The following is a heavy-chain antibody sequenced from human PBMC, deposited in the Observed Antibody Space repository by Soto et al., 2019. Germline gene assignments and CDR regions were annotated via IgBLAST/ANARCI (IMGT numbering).Heavy chain of an antibody. V-gene: IGHV1-8*01. Sequence: QVQLVQSGAEVKKPGASVKVSCRASGYTFITYDINWVRQAAGQGLEWMGWMNPNNGNAGYAQNFQSRVTMTRHTSKSTAYMELSSLGFDDTAVYCCARRKERSGPNYLDSWGQGSLATVSS. CDR1: GYTFITYD. CDR2: MNPNNGNA. J-gene: IGHJ4*02. D-gene: IGHD6-25*01. CDR3: ARRKERSGPNYLDS.